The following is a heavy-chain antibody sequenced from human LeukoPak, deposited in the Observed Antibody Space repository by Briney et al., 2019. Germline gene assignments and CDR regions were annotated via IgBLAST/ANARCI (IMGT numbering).Heavy chain of an antibody. V-gene: IGHV3-30*02. CDR2: IWLGGSDK. CDR3: AKRGETSSWKYIDS. CDR1: GFTFSSYA. Sequence: GGSLRLSCAASGFTFSSYAMHWVRQAPGKGLEWVAIIWLGGSDKYYADSVKGRFTISRDNPKNTLYLQMNSLRPEDTAVYYCAKRGETSSWKYIDSWGQGTLVSVSS. J-gene: IGHJ4*02. D-gene: IGHD3-10*01.